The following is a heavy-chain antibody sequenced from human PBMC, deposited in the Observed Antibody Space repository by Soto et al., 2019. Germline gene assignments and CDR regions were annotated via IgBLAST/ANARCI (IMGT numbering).Heavy chain of an antibody. CDR1: GGTFSSYT. Sequence: ASVKVSCKASGGTFSSYTISWVRQAPGQGLEWMGRIIPILGIANYAQKFQGRVTITADKSTSTAYMELSSLRSEDTAVYYCARGAYYYDSSGYEQQYNWFDPWGQGTLVTVSS. CDR3: ARGAYYYDSSGYEQQYNWFDP. V-gene: IGHV1-69*02. J-gene: IGHJ5*02. CDR2: IIPILGIA. D-gene: IGHD3-22*01.